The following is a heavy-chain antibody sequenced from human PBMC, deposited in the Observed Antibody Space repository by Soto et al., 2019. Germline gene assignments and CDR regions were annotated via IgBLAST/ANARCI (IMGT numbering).Heavy chain of an antibody. CDR1: GGTFSSYG. Sequence: QVQLVQSGAEVKKPGSSVKVSCKVSGGTFSSYGISWVRQAPGQRLEWMGMIIPMFGTPDYAQKFQDRVTITADASTSTAYMGLSSLRAEDTAVYYCAREREGTSFGVPIYAVDSWGQGTMVTVSS. CDR2: IIPMFGTP. D-gene: IGHD3-3*01. CDR3: AREREGTSFGVPIYAVDS. J-gene: IGHJ3*01. V-gene: IGHV1-69*18.